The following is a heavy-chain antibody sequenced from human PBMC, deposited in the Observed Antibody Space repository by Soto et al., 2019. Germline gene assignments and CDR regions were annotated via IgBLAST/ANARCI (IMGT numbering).Heavy chain of an antibody. CDR3: AKRSGAGGQFDY. CDR1: GFTFSSYA. CDR2: VSIGGST. D-gene: IGHD2-15*01. Sequence: DVQLLESGGGLVQPEGSLRLSCAASGFTFSSYAMGWGRQGPGKGLEWVAVVSIGGSTHYADSVRGRFTISRDNSKNTLSLQMNSLPAEDTGVYFCAKRSGAGGQFDYWGPGALVTVSS. J-gene: IGHJ4*02. V-gene: IGHV3-23*01.